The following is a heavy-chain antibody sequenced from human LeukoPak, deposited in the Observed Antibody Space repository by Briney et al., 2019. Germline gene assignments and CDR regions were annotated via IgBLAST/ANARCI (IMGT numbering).Heavy chain of an antibody. Sequence: GGSLRLSCAASGFTFNTYAMNWVRQAPGKGLECVSGISGSAGSTYYADSVKGRFTISRDNSKNTLHLQMNSLRAGDTAVYYCAREGTNWNDGRFDYWGQGTLVTVSS. D-gene: IGHD1-1*01. J-gene: IGHJ4*02. CDR3: AREGTNWNDGRFDY. CDR1: GFTFNTYA. V-gene: IGHV3-23*01. CDR2: ISGSAGST.